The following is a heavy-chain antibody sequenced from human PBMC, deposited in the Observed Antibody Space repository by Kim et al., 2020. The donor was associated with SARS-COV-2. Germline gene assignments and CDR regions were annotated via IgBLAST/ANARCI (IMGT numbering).Heavy chain of an antibody. Sequence: SETLSLTCTVSGGSVSSGSYYWSWIRQPPGKGLEWIGYIYYSGSTNYNPSLKSRVTISVDTSKNQFSLKLSSVTAADTAVYYCARDSTEYYYGSGSYSNYYYYYGMDVWGQGTTVTVSS. D-gene: IGHD3-10*01. V-gene: IGHV4-61*01. CDR1: GGSVSSGSYY. CDR2: IYYSGST. J-gene: IGHJ6*02. CDR3: ARDSTEYYYGSGSYSNYYYYYGMDV.